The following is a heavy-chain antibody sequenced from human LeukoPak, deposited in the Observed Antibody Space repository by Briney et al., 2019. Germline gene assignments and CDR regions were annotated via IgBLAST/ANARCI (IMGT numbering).Heavy chain of an antibody. CDR1: GGSISPYY. Sequence: SETLSLTCTASGGSISPYYWSWIRQPPGKGLEWIGYVSHSGSTNYNLSLGSRVTISVDTSKNQFSLKLTSVTAADTAVYFCARGGNYYYHGMDVWGQGTTVTVSS. J-gene: IGHJ6*02. CDR2: VSHSGST. D-gene: IGHD1-14*01. V-gene: IGHV4-59*01. CDR3: ARGGNYYYHGMDV.